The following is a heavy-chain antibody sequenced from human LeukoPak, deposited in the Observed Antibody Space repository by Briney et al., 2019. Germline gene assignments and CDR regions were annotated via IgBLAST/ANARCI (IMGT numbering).Heavy chain of an antibody. CDR3: ARVPPLSTVGYGMDV. Sequence: ASVKVSCKASGYTFTNYAMNWVRQAPGQGLEWMGXINTNTGNPTYAQGFTGRFVFSLDTSVSTAYLQISSLKAEDTAVYYCARVPPLSTVGYGMDVWGQGTTVTVSS. D-gene: IGHD4-11*01. CDR2: INTNTGNP. V-gene: IGHV7-4-1*02. CDR1: GYTFTNYA. J-gene: IGHJ6*02.